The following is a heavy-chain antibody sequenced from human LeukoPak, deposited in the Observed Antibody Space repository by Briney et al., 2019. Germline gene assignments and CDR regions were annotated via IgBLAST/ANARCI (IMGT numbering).Heavy chain of an antibody. CDR3: ARDLAVDGVDAFDL. CDR1: GVSISKYY. CDR2: VYPRGRT. Sequence: AETLSLTCNVSGVSISKYYWNWVRQPAGMGLEWIVRVYPRGRTNYNPSLKSRVTMSLETSKNQFSLELNSVTAADTAVFYCARDLAVDGVDAFDLWGQGTMVTVCS. J-gene: IGHJ3*01. V-gene: IGHV4-4*07. D-gene: IGHD6-19*01.